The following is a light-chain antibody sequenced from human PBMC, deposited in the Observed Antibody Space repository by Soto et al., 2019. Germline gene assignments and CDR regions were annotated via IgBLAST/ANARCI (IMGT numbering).Light chain of an antibody. J-gene: IGKJ5*01. CDR3: QQRNIWPPVT. V-gene: IGKV3-11*01. CDR2: GAF. Sequence: ETMYTRAPSTLYLSPGERETLSCRASPSVTNYLAWYQQKPGQAPRLVIYGAFNRATGIPARFSGSGSGTDFTLTISSLEPEDFAVYYCQQRNIWPPVTLGQGTRLEIK. CDR1: PSVTNY.